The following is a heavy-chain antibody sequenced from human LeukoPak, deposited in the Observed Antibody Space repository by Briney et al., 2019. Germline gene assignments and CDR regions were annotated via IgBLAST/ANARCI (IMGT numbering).Heavy chain of an antibody. V-gene: IGHV4-39*01. J-gene: IGHJ4*02. D-gene: IGHD6-13*01. CDR3: ATSSSWYYFDY. CDR2: IYYSGRT. Sequence: SETLSLTCTVSGDSISSSSNYWGLIRQPPGKGLEWIGSIYYSGRTYYNPSLKSRVTISVDTSKNQFSLKLSSVTAADTAVYYCATSSSWYYFDYWGQGTLVTVSS. CDR1: GDSISSSSNY.